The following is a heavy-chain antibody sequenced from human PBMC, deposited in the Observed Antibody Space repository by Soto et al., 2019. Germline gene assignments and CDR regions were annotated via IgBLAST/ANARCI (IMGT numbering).Heavy chain of an antibody. Sequence: PSETLSLTCTVSGGSISSYYWSWIRQPPGKGLEWIGYIYYSGSTNYNPSLKSRVTISVDTSKNQFSLKLSSVTAADTAVYYCERVSDDSSVGMDVWGQGKTVNVS. CDR2: IYYSGST. J-gene: IGHJ6*02. D-gene: IGHD3-22*01. CDR3: ERVSDDSSVGMDV. V-gene: IGHV4-59*01. CDR1: GGSISSYY.